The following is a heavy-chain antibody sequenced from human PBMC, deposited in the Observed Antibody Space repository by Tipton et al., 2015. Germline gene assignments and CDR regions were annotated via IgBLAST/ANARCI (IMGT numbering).Heavy chain of an antibody. CDR1: AYSISSDYY. D-gene: IGHD2-21*02. CDR2: LYFSGST. CDR3: ASPSLPHDRGDYYFQS. Sequence: LTCAVSAYSISSDYYWAWIRQPPGKGLEWIGSLYFSGSTYYNPSLKSRVTISIDRFKNQFSLKLSSVTAADTAVYYCASPSLPHDRGDYYFQSWGQGSLVTVSS. V-gene: IGHV4-38-2*01. J-gene: IGHJ4*02.